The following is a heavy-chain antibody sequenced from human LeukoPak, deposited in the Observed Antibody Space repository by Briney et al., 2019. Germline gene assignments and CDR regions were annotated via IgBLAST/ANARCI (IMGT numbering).Heavy chain of an antibody. Sequence: GASVKVSCKASGYTFTGFYMHWVRQAPGQGLQWVGWINPNTGDTNYAQKFQGRVTLTRDTSISTAYMELSRLRSDDTAVYYCAFSESLDYWGQGTLVTVSS. CDR1: GYTFTGFY. CDR2: INPNTGDT. J-gene: IGHJ4*02. V-gene: IGHV1-2*02. D-gene: IGHD3-10*01. CDR3: AFSESLDY.